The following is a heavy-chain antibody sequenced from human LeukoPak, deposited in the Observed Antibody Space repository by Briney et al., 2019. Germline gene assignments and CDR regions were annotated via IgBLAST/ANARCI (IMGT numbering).Heavy chain of an antibody. CDR3: ARVVGLTGYSSNWYSGYYYYMDV. CDR1: GGTFSSYA. CDR2: IIPIFGTT. Sequence: ASVKVSCKTSGGTFSSYAITWVRQTPGQGLERMGGIIPIFGTTNYAQKFQDRVTITADKSTSTAYMKLSSLRSEDTAVYYCARVVGLTGYSSNWYSGYYYYMDVWGKGTTVTVSS. D-gene: IGHD6-13*01. V-gene: IGHV1-69*06. J-gene: IGHJ6*03.